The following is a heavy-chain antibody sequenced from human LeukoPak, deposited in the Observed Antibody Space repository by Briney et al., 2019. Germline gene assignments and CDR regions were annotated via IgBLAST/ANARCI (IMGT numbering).Heavy chain of an antibody. V-gene: IGHV3-53*01. D-gene: IGHD1-1*01. Sequence: HPWGSLRLSCAASGFTVSRNYMSWVRQAPGKGLEWVSVSYSGGDTYYPDSVKGRFTVSRDNPKNTVYLQMNSLRAEDTAVYFCARSPVLDRNDWSFADWGQGTLVTVSS. CDR1: GFTVSRNY. CDR2: SYSGGDT. J-gene: IGHJ4*02. CDR3: ARSPVLDRNDWSFAD.